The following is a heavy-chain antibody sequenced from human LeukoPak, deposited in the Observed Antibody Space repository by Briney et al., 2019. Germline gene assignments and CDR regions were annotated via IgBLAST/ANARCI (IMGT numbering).Heavy chain of an antibody. V-gene: IGHV4-34*01. CDR2: INHSGST. J-gene: IGHJ5*02. CDR3: ASGLGYCSSTSCPGRWFDP. D-gene: IGHD2-2*01. CDR1: GGSFSGYY. Sequence: PSETLSLTCAVYGGSFSGYYWSWIRQPPGKGLEWIGEINHSGSTNYNPSLKSRVTISVDTSKNQFSLKLSSVTAADTAVYYCASGLGYCSSTSCPGRWFDPWGQGTLVTVSS.